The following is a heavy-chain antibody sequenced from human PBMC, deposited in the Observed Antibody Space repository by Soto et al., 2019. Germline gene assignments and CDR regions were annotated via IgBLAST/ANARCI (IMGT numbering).Heavy chain of an antibody. CDR2: FYYAGST. D-gene: IGHD3-22*01. CDR1: GGSFSPNC. J-gene: IGHJ4*02. V-gene: IGHV4-59*12. CDR3: ARSMHYSDGSNYSPFDY. Sequence: SETLSLTCSVSGGSFSPNCWSWIRQPPGKGLEWVGYFYYAGSTNYNPSLKSRVTISLDASKNQFSLRLSSVTAADTAVYYCARSMHYSDGSNYSPFDYWGQGTLVTVSS.